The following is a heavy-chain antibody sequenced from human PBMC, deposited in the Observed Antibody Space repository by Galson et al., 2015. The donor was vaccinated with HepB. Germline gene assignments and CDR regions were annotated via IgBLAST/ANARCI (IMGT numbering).Heavy chain of an antibody. CDR3: ARDLVGATTRVGYYYYGMDV. J-gene: IGHJ6*02. CDR2: IIPIFGTA. D-gene: IGHD1-26*01. V-gene: IGHV1-69*06. Sequence: SVKVSCKASGGTFSSYAISWVRQAPGQGLEWMGGIIPIFGTANYAQKFQGRVTITADKSTSTAYMELSSLRSEDTAVYYCARDLVGATTRVGYYYYGMDVWGQGTTVTVSS. CDR1: GGTFSSYA.